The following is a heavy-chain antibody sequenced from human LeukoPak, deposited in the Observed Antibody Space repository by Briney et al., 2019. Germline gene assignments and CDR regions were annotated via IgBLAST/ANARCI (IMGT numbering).Heavy chain of an antibody. J-gene: IGHJ4*02. CDR1: GFTFSTYW. CDR3: ARDEVGGFLDF. Sequence: GGSLRLSCAASGFTFSTYWMSWLRQAPGKGLEWVANIKGDGSERYYGDSVKGRFSIYRDNARSLVFLQMNSLRVEDSAVYYCARDEVGGFLDFWGEGTLVTVSS. D-gene: IGHD3-10*01. V-gene: IGHV3-7*01. CDR2: IKGDGSER.